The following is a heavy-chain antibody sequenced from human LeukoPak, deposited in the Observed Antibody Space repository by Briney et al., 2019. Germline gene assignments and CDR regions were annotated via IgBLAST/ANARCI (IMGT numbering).Heavy chain of an antibody. V-gene: IGHV4-59*08. CDR2: IYYSGST. J-gene: IGHJ4*02. D-gene: IGHD3-10*01. Sequence: SETLSLTCTVSGGSISSYYWGWIRQPPGKGLEWIGYIYYSGSTNYNPSLKSRVTISVDTSKNQFSLKLSSVTAADTAVYYCARLLTDYYGSGSRLDYWGQGTLVTVSS. CDR1: GGSISSYY. CDR3: ARLLTDYYGSGSRLDY.